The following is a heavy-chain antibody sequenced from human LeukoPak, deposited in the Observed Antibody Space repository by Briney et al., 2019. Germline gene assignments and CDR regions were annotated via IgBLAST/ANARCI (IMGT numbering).Heavy chain of an antibody. D-gene: IGHD6-19*01. J-gene: IGHJ4*02. Sequence: LSLTCTVSGGSISSYYWSWIRQAPGKGLEWVSYISTRSSTIYYADSVKGRFTISRDNAKNSLYLQMNSLRAEDTALYYCAKGSSGWYGGYFDYWGQGTLVTVSS. CDR3: AKGSSGWYGGYFDY. V-gene: IGHV3-11*01. CDR1: GGSISSYY. CDR2: ISTRSSTI.